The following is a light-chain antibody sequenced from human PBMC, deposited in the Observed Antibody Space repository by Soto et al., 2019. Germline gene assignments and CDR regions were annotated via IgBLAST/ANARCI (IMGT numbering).Light chain of an antibody. Sequence: EVVFTHSPCTLSFLPLESVTSSCRASQSVSSNLAWYQQKPGQAPRLLIYGASTRATGIPARFSGSGSGTEFTLTISSLQSEDFAVYYCQQYNNWPPTFGQGTKVDIK. CDR2: GAS. V-gene: IGKV3-15*01. J-gene: IGKJ1*01. CDR1: QSVSSN. CDR3: QQYNNWPPT.